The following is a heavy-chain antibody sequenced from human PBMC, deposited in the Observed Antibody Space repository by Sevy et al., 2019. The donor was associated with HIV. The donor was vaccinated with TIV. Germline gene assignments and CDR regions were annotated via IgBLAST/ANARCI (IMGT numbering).Heavy chain of an antibody. J-gene: IGHJ6*02. D-gene: IGHD3-3*01. CDR1: GGSISTNNW. V-gene: IGHV4-4*02. CDR3: ARDLNDFWSGPLDV. CDR2: IHHGGRT. Sequence: SETLSLTCAVSGGSISTNNWWSWVRQSPGEGLEWIGKIHHGGRTNYNPSLKSRVTMSVDKSKNKFSLKLTSVTAADTAVYYCARDLNDFWSGPLDVWGQGTTVTVSS.